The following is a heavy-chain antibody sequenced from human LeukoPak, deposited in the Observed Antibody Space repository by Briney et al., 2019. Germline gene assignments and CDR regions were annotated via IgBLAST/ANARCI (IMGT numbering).Heavy chain of an antibody. J-gene: IGHJ6*02. CDR3: ASSPPYYYYGMDV. CDR2: IYYSGST. V-gene: IGHV4-59*01. CDR1: GGSISSYY. Sequence: SETLSLTCTVSGGSISSYYWSWIRQPPGKGLEWIGYIYYSGSTNYNPSLKSRVTISVDTSKNQFSLKLSSVTAADTAVYYCASSPPYYYYGMDVWGQGTTVTASS.